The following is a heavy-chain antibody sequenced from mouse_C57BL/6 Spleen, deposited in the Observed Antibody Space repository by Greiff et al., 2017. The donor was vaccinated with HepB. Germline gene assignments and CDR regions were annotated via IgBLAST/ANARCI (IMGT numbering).Heavy chain of an antibody. CDR1: GFTFNTYA. CDR3: VRDYYGSSYWYFDV. V-gene: IGHV10-3*01. Sequence: DAGGGLVQPKGSLKLSCAASGFTFNTYAMHWVRQAPGKGLEWVARIRSKSSNYATYYADSVKDRFTIYRDDSQSMLYLQMNNLKTEDTDMYYCVRDYYGSSYWYFDVWGTGTTVTVSS. D-gene: IGHD1-1*01. J-gene: IGHJ1*03. CDR2: IRSKSSNYAT.